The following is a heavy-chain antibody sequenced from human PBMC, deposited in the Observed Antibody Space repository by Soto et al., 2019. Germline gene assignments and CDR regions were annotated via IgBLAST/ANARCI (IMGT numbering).Heavy chain of an antibody. CDR1: GFTFSDYY. Sequence: GGSLRLSCAASGFTFSDYYMSWIRQAPGKGLEWVSYISSSSSYTNYADSVKGRFTISRDNAKNSLYLQMNSLRAEDTAVYYCARGYYDSSGYLYYFDYWGQGTLVTVSS. V-gene: IGHV3-11*06. CDR3: ARGYYDSSGYLYYFDY. D-gene: IGHD3-22*01. CDR2: ISSSSSYT. J-gene: IGHJ4*02.